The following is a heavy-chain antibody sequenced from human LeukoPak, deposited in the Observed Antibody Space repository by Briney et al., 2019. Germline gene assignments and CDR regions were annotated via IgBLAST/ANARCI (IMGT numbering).Heavy chain of an antibody. Sequence: GGSLRLSCAASAFTFTGYGMHWVRQAPGKGLEWVAFIRYDGSNQYYGDSVKGRFTISRDNSKNTLYLQMNSLRAEDTAVYYCAKVYYGDYSCLGYWGQGTLVTVSS. V-gene: IGHV3-30*02. CDR3: AKVYYGDYSCLGY. D-gene: IGHD4-17*01. CDR2: IRYDGSNQ. J-gene: IGHJ4*02. CDR1: AFTFTGYG.